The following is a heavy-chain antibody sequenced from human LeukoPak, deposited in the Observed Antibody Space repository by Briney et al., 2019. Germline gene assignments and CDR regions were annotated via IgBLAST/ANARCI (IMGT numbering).Heavy chain of an antibody. D-gene: IGHD2-2*01. Sequence: ASVKVSCKASESIFKTYAVHWVRQAPGQGLEWMGWINAGNDDTRSSKRLQGRVSITRDTSANIAYMELNGLRSEDTAVYYCATESTTAYDAFHFWGQGTMVLVSS. CDR1: ESIFKTYA. V-gene: IGHV1-3*01. J-gene: IGHJ3*01. CDR3: ATESTTAYDAFHF. CDR2: INAGNDDT.